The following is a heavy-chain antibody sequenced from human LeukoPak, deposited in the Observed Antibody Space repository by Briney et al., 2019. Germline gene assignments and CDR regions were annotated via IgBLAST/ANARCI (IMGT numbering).Heavy chain of an antibody. D-gene: IGHD5-12*01. V-gene: IGHV3-23*01. Sequence: GGSLRLSCAGSGFIFSTYAMTWVRQAPGKGLKWVSGISSSGGTTYYADSVKGRFTISRDNSKNTLYLQINSLRAEDTAVYYCAKEGYPADDYWGQGTLVTVSS. CDR2: ISSSGGTT. J-gene: IGHJ4*02. CDR1: GFIFSTYA. CDR3: AKEGYPADDY.